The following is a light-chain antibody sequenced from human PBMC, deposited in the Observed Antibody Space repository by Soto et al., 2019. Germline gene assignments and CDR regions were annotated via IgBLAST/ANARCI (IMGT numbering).Light chain of an antibody. J-gene: IGLJ1*01. CDR3: TSFTRSSTFV. CDR2: EVS. V-gene: IGLV2-14*01. Sequence: QSVLTQPASVSGSPGQSITISCTGTSSDVGGYNYVSWYQQHPGKAPKLMIYEVSNRPSGVSNRFSGSKSGNTASLTISGLQAEDEADYDCTSFTRSSTFVFGTGTKVTVL. CDR1: SSDVGGYNY.